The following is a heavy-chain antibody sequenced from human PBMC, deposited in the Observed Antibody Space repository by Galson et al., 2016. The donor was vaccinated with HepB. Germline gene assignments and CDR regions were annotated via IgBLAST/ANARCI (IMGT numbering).Heavy chain of an antibody. V-gene: IGHV4-59*01. CDR3: ARGVPYYKDNSGPTTFDY. D-gene: IGHD3-22*01. CDR2: IYYSGKN. CDR1: GGSISSYY. Sequence: SETLSLTCIVSGGSISSYYWSWIRQPPGKGLEWIGYIYYSGKNKYNPSLKSRVTISVNTSKNQFSLRLSSVTAADTAVYYCARGVPYYKDNSGPTTFDYWGQGTLVTCSA. J-gene: IGHJ4*02.